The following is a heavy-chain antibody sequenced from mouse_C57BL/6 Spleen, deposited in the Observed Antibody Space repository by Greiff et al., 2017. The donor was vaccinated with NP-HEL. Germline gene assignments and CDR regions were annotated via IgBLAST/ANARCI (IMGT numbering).Heavy chain of an antibody. CDR1: GFSFTSYG. V-gene: IGHV2-2*01. Sequence: QVQLQQSGPGLVQPSQSLSITCTVSGFSFTSYGVHWVRQSPGQGLEWLGVIWSGGRTDYTAAFISRLSISKANSKSQFFLKMNSLQADDTAIYYCARNYYGSSFLDYWGQGTTLTVSS. J-gene: IGHJ2*01. CDR3: ARNYYGSSFLDY. D-gene: IGHD1-1*01. CDR2: IWSGGRT.